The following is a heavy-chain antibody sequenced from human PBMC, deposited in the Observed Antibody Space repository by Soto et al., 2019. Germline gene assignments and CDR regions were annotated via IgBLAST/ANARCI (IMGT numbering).Heavy chain of an antibody. D-gene: IGHD6-13*01. CDR1: EGTFNSYA. CDR2: IIPYYNTL. CDR3: ATGASRWYPYFFDS. Sequence: QAQVVQSGAEVRKPGSSVKLSCKASEGTFNSYAIAWVRQAPGQGLEWMGGIIPYYNTLNYAQKFQDRVTITADDSANTVYMELSSLRSDDTAVYFCATGASRWYPYFFDSWAQGTLVTVSS. V-gene: IGHV1-69*01. J-gene: IGHJ4*02.